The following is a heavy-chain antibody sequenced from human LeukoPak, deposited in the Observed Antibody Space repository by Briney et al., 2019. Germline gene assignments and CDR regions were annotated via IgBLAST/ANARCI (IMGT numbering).Heavy chain of an antibody. J-gene: IGHJ4*02. D-gene: IGHD2-2*01. CDR3: ARGSLEGYVVPAAIRRPFNFDY. CDR1: GGSFSGYY. CDR2: INHSGST. Sequence: SETLSLTCAVYGGSFSGYYWSWIRQPPGEGLEWIGEINHSGSTNYNPSLKSRVTISVDTSKNQFSLKLSSVTAEDTAVYYCARGSLEGYVVPAAIRRPFNFDYWGQGTLVTVSS. V-gene: IGHV4-34*01.